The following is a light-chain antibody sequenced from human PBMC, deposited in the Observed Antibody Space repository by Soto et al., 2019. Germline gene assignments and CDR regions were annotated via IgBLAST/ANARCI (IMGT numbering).Light chain of an antibody. CDR2: DVS. Sequence: QSALARPSSVSGSAGESITISCTRTSSDVGGYDYVSWYQQHPGKAPKLMIYDVSNRPSGVSNRFSGSKSGNTASLTISGLQDEDEADYYCSSYTSSITLGVFGTGTKVTVL. V-gene: IGLV2-14*01. CDR1: SSDVGGYDY. J-gene: IGLJ1*01. CDR3: SSYTSSITLGV.